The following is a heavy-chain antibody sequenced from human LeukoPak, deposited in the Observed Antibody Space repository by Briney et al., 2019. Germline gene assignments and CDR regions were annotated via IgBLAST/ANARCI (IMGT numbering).Heavy chain of an antibody. V-gene: IGHV4-34*01. CDR1: GGSFSGYY. J-gene: IGHJ4*02. CDR3: ASISWGDY. CDR2: INHSGST. D-gene: IGHD3-16*01. Sequence: SETLSLTCAVYGGSFSGYYWSWIRQPPGKGLEWIGEINHSGSTNYNPSLKSRVTISVDTSKNQFSLKLSSVTAADTAVYYCASISWGDYWGQGTLVTVPS.